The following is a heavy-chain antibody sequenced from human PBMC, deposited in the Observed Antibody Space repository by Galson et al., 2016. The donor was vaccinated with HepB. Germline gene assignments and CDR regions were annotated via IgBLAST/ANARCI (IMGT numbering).Heavy chain of an antibody. CDR1: GLIFSQFA. J-gene: IGHJ6*04. V-gene: IGHV3-30*04. Sequence: LRLSCAVSGLIFSQFAVHWVRQVPGKGLEWVAVISYDGTSHHSTEPGQGRSNVSRDDSTTSAYLQMTTLPPEDTAVYYCAGDQKYSGTAFYYAMDVWGKGATVTVSS. CDR3: AGDQKYSGTAFYYAMDV. D-gene: IGHD5-12*01. CDR2: ISYDGTSH.